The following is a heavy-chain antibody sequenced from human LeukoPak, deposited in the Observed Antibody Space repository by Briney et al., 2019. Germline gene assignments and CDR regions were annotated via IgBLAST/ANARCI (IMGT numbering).Heavy chain of an antibody. Sequence: SETLSLTCAVSGGSISSSNWWSWVRQPSGKGLEWIGEIYHSGSTNYNPSLKSRVTISVDKSKNQFSLKLSSVTAADTAVYYCARNYDSSGYYLFGYWGQGTLVTVSS. V-gene: IGHV4-4*02. CDR1: GGSISSSNW. D-gene: IGHD3-22*01. CDR3: ARNYDSSGYYLFGY. J-gene: IGHJ4*02. CDR2: IYHSGST.